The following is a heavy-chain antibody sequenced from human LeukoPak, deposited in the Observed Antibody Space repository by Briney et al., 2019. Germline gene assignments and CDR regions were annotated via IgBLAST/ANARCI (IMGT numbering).Heavy chain of an antibody. D-gene: IGHD3-16*01. CDR1: GFTFSSYA. V-gene: IGHV3-23*01. CDR3: AKDGGRLLMGLNNWFDP. Sequence: GGSLRLSCAASGFTFSSYAMSWVRQAPGKGLEWVSAISGSGGSTYYADSVKGRFTISRDNSKNTLYLQMNSLRAEDTAVYYCAKDGGRLLMGLNNWFDPWGQGTLVTVSS. CDR2: ISGSGGST. J-gene: IGHJ5*02.